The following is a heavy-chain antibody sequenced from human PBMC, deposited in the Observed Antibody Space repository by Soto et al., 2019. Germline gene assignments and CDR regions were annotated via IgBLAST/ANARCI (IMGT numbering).Heavy chain of an antibody. CDR2: INPSSGST. V-gene: IGHV1-46*01. D-gene: IGHD4-17*01. CDR1: GYSFTTYY. Sequence: GASVKASCKASGYSFTTYYSHWVRQAPGQGLEWMGIINPSSGSTYYNPSLKSRVTISVDTSKNQFSLKLSSVTAADTAVYYCARDTLQTTVTTPYGMDVWGQGTTVTVSS. CDR3: ARDTLQTTVTTPYGMDV. J-gene: IGHJ6*02.